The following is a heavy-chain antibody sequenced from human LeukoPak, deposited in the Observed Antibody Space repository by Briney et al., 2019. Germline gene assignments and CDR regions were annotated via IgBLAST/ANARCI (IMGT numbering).Heavy chain of an antibody. D-gene: IGHD6-19*01. CDR1: GYTFTRPY. V-gene: IGHV1-2*02. J-gene: IGHJ4*02. CDR3: ARVGIAVSGLGFDY. Sequence: ASVKLSCKASGYTFTRPYMHWVPQAPGQGLEWMGWINPNSGGTNYEQKFQGRVTMTRATSISTAYMELSRLRSVETAVYYCARVGIAVSGLGFDYWGQGTLVTVSS. CDR2: INPNSGGT.